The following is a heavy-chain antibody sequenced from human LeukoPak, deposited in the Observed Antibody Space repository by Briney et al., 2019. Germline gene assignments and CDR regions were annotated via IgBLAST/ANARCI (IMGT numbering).Heavy chain of an antibody. CDR2: IYYTGST. CDR1: GGSISGYY. V-gene: IGHV4-59*12. Sequence: SETLSLTCTVSGGSISGYYWSWIRQPPGKGLEWIGYIYYTGSTTYNPSLKSRVTISVDTSKNQFSPKLSSVTAADTAVYYCARGSTGDYWGQGTLVTVSS. D-gene: IGHD3-9*01. J-gene: IGHJ4*02. CDR3: ARGSTGDY.